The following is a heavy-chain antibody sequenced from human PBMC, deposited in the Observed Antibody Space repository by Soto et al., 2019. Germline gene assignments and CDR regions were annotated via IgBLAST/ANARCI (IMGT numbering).Heavy chain of an antibody. D-gene: IGHD1-26*01. CDR3: ARDPSIVGASALDY. V-gene: IGHV1-18*01. J-gene: IGHJ4*02. CDR1: GYTFSGYG. CDR2: ISAYNGNT. Sequence: ASVKVSCKASGYTFSGYGISWVRQAPGQGLEWMGWISAYNGNTNYAQKVQGRVTMTTDTSTNTAYMELRSLRSDDTAVYYCARDPSIVGASALDYWGQGTLVTVSS.